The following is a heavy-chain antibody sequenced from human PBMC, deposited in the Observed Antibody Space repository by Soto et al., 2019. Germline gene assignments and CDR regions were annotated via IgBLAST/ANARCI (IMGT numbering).Heavy chain of an antibody. CDR1: GGTFSSYT. J-gene: IGHJ4*02. Sequence: QVQLVQSGAEVKKPGSSVKVSCKASGGTFSSYTISWVRQAPGQGLEWMGRIIPILGIANYAQKFQGRVTITADKSTSTAYMELSSLRSEDTAVYYCARPDGLQEYYFDYWGQGTLVTVSS. V-gene: IGHV1-69*02. CDR2: IIPILGIA. D-gene: IGHD4-4*01. CDR3: ARPDGLQEYYFDY.